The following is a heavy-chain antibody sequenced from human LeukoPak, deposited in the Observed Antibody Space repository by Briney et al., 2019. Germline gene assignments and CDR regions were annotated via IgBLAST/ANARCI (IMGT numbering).Heavy chain of an antibody. CDR1: GGSISSSSYY. CDR3: ARGATFDY. Sequence: PSETLSLTCTVSGGSISSSSYYWGWIRQPPGKGLEWIGEINHSGSTNYNPSLKSRVTISVDTSKNQFSLKLSSVTAADTAVYYCARGATFDYWGQGTLVTVSS. D-gene: IGHD1-26*01. CDR2: INHSGST. J-gene: IGHJ4*02. V-gene: IGHV4-39*07.